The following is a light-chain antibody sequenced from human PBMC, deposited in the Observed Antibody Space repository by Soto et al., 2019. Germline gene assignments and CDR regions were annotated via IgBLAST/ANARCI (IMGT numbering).Light chain of an antibody. CDR1: QSINIY. J-gene: IGKJ2*01. CDR3: QQSYRSPYT. CDR2: GAS. Sequence: IQMTQSPSSLSASVGDSVTVTCRASQSINIYLNWYQQKPGKAPPLLIYGASRLQSGVPSRFTGGGSRTDFTLTISSLQPEDFATSYCQQSYRSPYTFGQGTKLEIK. V-gene: IGKV1-39*01.